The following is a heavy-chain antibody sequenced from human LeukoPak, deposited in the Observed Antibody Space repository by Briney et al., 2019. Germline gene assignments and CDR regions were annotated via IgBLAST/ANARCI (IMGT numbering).Heavy chain of an antibody. V-gene: IGHV1-18*01. CDR1: GYTFTNYG. J-gene: IGHJ4*02. CDR2: ISAYNGNT. CDR3: ARVFVMAVSGTGCDN. Sequence: ASVNVSYKASGYTFTNYGISWVRQAPGQGLEWMGWISAYNGNTNYVQKFQGRVTMTTDTSTSTAYMELRSLRSDDTAMYYCARVFVMAVSGTGCDNWGQGTLVTVSS. D-gene: IGHD6-19*01.